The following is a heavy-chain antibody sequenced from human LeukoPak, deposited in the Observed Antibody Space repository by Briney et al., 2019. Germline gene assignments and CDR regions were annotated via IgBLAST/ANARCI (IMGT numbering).Heavy chain of an antibody. CDR1: GYTFTDYY. CDR3: ARLNGNYFDY. CDR2: ITPNSGAT. V-gene: IGHV1-2*02. D-gene: IGHD1-1*01. J-gene: IGHJ4*02. Sequence: ASVKVSCKASGYTFTDYYIHWVRQAPGQGLEWMGWITPNSGATKFAQKFQGRVTMTSDTSISTAYMALSRLRSDDTAVYYCARLNGNYFDYWGQGTLVTVSS.